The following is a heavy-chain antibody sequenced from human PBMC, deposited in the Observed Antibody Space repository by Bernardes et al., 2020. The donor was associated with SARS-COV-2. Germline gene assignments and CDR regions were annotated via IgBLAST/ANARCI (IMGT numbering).Heavy chain of an antibody. CDR2: ISNTGTTI. CDR1: GFTFSDYY. V-gene: IGHV3-11*01. Sequence: GGSLRLSCAAFGFTFSDYYMAWIRQAPGKGLEWISSISNTGTTIHYVDSVKGRFTLSRDNAKNSVYLQMNSLRVEDTAVYYCARAAGWLDPWGQGIPVTVSS. CDR3: ARAAGWLDP. J-gene: IGHJ5*02.